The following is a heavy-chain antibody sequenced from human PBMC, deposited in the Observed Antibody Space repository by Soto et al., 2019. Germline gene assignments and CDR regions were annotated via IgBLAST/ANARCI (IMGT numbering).Heavy chain of an antibody. CDR2: ISAYNGNT. CDR1: GYTFTSYG. Sequence: ASVKVSCKASGYTFTSYGISWVRQAPGQGLEWMGWISAYNGNTNYAQKLQGRVTMTTDTSTSTAYMELRSLRSDDTAVYYCARDGVGYYDSSGYYYAPRPFDYWGQGTLVTVSS. J-gene: IGHJ4*02. V-gene: IGHV1-18*04. D-gene: IGHD3-22*01. CDR3: ARDGVGYYDSSGYYYAPRPFDY.